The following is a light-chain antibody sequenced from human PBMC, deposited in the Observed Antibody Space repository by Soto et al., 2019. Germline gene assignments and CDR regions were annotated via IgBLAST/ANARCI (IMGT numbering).Light chain of an antibody. CDR1: NSDVGSYNF. CDR3: SSYAGTNTRYL. Sequence: QSVLTQPPSASGSPGQSVTISCTGANSDVGSYNFVSWYQQHPGKAPKLMIYEVNKRPSGVPDRFSDSKSGNTASLTISGLQAEDEAEYYCSSYAGTNTRYLFGSGTKVTVL. CDR2: EVN. V-gene: IGLV2-8*01. J-gene: IGLJ1*01.